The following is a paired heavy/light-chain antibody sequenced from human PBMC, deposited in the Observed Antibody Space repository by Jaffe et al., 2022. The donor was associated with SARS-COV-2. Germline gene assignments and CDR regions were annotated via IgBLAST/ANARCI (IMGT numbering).Heavy chain of an antibody. J-gene: IGHJ3*01. CDR2: ISGGGSLT. V-gene: IGHV3-11*05. CDR3: ARDHTSVAVTGVFDV. CDR1: GFRVSDYY. Sequence: VESGGGLFKPGGSLRLSCAVSGFRVSDYYVAWVRQAPGKGLEWIGYISGGGSLTNYADSVRGRCTISKDNGKQLVHLQMDRLRGDDTAVYYCARDHTSVAVTGVFDVWGQGTAVLVSS. D-gene: IGHD2-21*02.
Light chain of an antibody. CDR1: STDVGAYNY. V-gene: IGLV2-14*03. CDR3: GSYTTTTSLV. Sequence: QSALTQPASVSGSLGQSITISCTGTSTDVGAYNYVSWYQQHPGQAPKLIIHDVDTRPSGIHHRFSGSKFGNTASLTISGLQAEDEAEYFCGSYTTTTSLVFGGGTKLTVL. J-gene: IGLJ2*01. CDR2: DVD.